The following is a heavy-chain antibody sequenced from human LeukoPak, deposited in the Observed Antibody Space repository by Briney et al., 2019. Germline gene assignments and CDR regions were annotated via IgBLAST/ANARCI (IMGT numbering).Heavy chain of an antibody. CDR1: GGSISSNF. V-gene: IGHV4-4*07. CDR3: ARYDHGSIVS. Sequence: PSETLSRTSTVSGGSISSNFWSWIRQRAGQGLEWIGRVYGSGNTNYNPSLKSRVTISAGKSKNQFSLKLSSVTAADTAMYYCARYDHGSIVSWGPGTQVTVSS. CDR2: VYGSGNT. J-gene: IGHJ4*02. D-gene: IGHD3-16*01.